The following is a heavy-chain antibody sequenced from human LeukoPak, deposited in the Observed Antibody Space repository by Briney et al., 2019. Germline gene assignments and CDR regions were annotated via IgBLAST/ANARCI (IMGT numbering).Heavy chain of an antibody. CDR3: ARYCTNGVCRYYYYYGMDV. CDR2: INHSGST. J-gene: IGHJ6*02. CDR1: GGSFSGYY. V-gene: IGHV4-34*01. D-gene: IGHD2-8*01. Sequence: SETLSLTCAVYGGSFSGYYWSWIRQPPGKGLEWIGEINHSGSTNYNPSLKSRVTISVDTSKNQFSLKLSSVTAADTAVYYCARYCTNGVCRYYYYYGMDVWGQGTTVSVSS.